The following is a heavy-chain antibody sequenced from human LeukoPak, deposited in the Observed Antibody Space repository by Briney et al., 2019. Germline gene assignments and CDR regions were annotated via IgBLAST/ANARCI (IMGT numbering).Heavy chain of an antibody. CDR2: IYPGDSDT. D-gene: IGHD5-24*01. V-gene: IGHV5-51*01. CDR3: ARLLPVETPGLQLGSAGYWFDP. Sequence: GESLKISCKGSGYSFTSYWIGWVRQMPGKGLEWMGIIYPGDSDTRYSPSFQGQVTISADKSISTAYLQWSSLKASDTAMYYCARLLPVETPGLQLGSAGYWFDPWGQGTLVTVSS. J-gene: IGHJ5*02. CDR1: GYSFTSYW.